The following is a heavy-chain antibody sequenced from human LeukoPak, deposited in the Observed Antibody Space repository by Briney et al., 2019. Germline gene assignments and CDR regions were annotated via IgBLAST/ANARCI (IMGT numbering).Heavy chain of an antibody. J-gene: IGHJ6*03. CDR2: ISASGTT. V-gene: IGHV4-4*09. Sequence: SETLSLTCTVSGGSMSHYYWNWIRQPPGKGLEWIGYISASGTTNYNPSLMSRVTISVDTSKNQFSLKLSSVTAADTAVYYCARGLRYYYYYMDVWGKGTTVTVSS. CDR1: GGSMSHYY. CDR3: ARGLRYYYYYMDV.